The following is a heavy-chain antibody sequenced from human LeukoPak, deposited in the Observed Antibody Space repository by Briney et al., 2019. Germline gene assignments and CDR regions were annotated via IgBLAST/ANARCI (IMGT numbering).Heavy chain of an antibody. Sequence: PGGSLRLSCAASGFTFSSYAMSWVRQAPGKGLEWVSAISGSGGSTYYVDSVKGRFTISRDNSKKTLSLQMSSLRAEDTAVYYCAKDQSVVYSVSYYRYFDYWGQGTLVTVSP. CDR2: ISGSGGST. V-gene: IGHV3-23*01. D-gene: IGHD1-26*01. CDR3: AKDQSVVYSVSYYRYFDY. CDR1: GFTFSSYA. J-gene: IGHJ4*02.